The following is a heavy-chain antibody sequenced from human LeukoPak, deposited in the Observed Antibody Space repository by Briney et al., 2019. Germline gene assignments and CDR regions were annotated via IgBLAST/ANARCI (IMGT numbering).Heavy chain of an antibody. CDR3: AKGGSSGWYAMGY. J-gene: IGHJ4*02. V-gene: IGHV3-30*18. CDR2: ISYDGSNK. D-gene: IGHD6-19*01. Sequence: PGGSLRLSCVASGFTFSSYGMHWVRQAPGKGLEWVAVISYDGSNKYYADSVKGRFTISRDNSKNTLHLQMNSLRAEDTAVYYCAKGGSSGWYAMGYWGQGTLVTVSS. CDR1: GFTFSSYG.